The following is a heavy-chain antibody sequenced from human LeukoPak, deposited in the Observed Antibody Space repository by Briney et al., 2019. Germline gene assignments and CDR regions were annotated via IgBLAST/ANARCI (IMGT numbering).Heavy chain of an antibody. CDR3: ARDSDSSGYFRY. Sequence: GGSLRLSCAASGFTFSSYAMHWVRQAPGEGVKWVAVISYDGSNKYYADSVKGRFTISRDNSKNTLYLQMNSLRAEDTAVYYCARDSDSSGYFRYWGQGTLVTVSS. V-gene: IGHV3-30-3*01. D-gene: IGHD3-22*01. J-gene: IGHJ4*02. CDR1: GFTFSSYA. CDR2: ISYDGSNK.